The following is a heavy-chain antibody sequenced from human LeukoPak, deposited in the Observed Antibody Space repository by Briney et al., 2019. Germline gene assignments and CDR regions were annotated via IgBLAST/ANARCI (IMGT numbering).Heavy chain of an antibody. Sequence: GGSLRLSCAASGFTFSSYGMHWVRQAPGKGLEWVAVIWYDGSNKYYADSVKGRFTISRDNSKNMLYLQMNSLRAEDTAVYYCARRCRDGYPDYWSQGTLVTVSS. V-gene: IGHV3-33*01. CDR2: IWYDGSNK. J-gene: IGHJ4*02. CDR1: GFTFSSYG. D-gene: IGHD5-24*01. CDR3: ARRCRDGYPDY.